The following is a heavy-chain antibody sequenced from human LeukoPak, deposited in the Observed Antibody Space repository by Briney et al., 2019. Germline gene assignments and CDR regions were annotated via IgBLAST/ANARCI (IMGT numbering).Heavy chain of an antibody. CDR2: ISAYNGNT. CDR3: AVLNCNYQMEYFDY. D-gene: IGHD1-7*01. J-gene: IGHJ4*02. Sequence: ASVCLSRKASGYTFTSYGNSWVRQAPGQGLEWMGWISAYNGNTNYAQKLQGRVTMTTDTSTSTAYMELRSLRSDDTAVYYCAVLNCNYQMEYFDYWGAGTPVTVSS. V-gene: IGHV1-18*01. CDR1: GYTFTSYG.